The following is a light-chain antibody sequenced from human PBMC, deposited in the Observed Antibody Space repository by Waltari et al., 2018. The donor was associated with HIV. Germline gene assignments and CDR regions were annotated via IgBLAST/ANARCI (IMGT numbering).Light chain of an antibody. J-gene: IGLJ2*01. CDR2: EVS. Sequence: QSALTQPASVSGSPGQSITISCTGTSSDVGGYNYVSWYQQHPGKAPKLMIYEVSNRPSGVSDGFSGSTSGNTASLTIAGVQAEDEADYYCSSYTSSNTLVVFGGGTKLTVL. V-gene: IGLV2-14*01. CDR3: SSYTSSNTLVV. CDR1: SSDVGGYNY.